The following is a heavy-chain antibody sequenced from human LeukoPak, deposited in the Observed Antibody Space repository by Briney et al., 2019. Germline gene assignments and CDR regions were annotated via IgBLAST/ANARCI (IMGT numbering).Heavy chain of an antibody. V-gene: IGHV3-64*01. CDR1: GFTFSSYA. J-gene: IGHJ4*02. D-gene: IGHD3-16*01. CDR2: ISSNGGST. CDR3: ARVGLGGSDY. Sequence: GGSLRLSCAASGFTFSSYAMHWVRQAPGEGLEYVSAISSNGGSTYYANSVKGRFTISRDNSKNTLYLQMGSLRAEDMAVYYCARVGLGGSDYWGQGTLVTVSS.